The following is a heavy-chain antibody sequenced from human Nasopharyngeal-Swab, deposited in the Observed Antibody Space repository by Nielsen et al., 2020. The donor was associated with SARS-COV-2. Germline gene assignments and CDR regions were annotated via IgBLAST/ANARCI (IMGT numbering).Heavy chain of an antibody. CDR2: IYPGDSDT. Sequence: VRQMPGKGLEWVGIIYPGDSDTRYSPSFQGQVTISADKSISTAYLQWSSLKASDIAMYYCARIGYCSSTSCPEGWFDPWGQGTLVTVSS. D-gene: IGHD2-2*01. J-gene: IGHJ5*02. CDR3: ARIGYCSSTSCPEGWFDP. V-gene: IGHV5-51*01.